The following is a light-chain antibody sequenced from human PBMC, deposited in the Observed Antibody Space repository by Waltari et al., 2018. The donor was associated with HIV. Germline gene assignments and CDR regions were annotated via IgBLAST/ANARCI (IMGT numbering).Light chain of an antibody. CDR3: QQYDKWPPLT. Sequence: EIVMKQSPATLSVSPGERATLSCRASQSVNSNLAWYQQKPGQAPRLLIYGASTRATGIPARFSGSGSGTEFTLTISSLQSEDFAVYYCQQYDKWPPLTFGGGTNVEIK. CDR1: QSVNSN. V-gene: IGKV3-15*01. J-gene: IGKJ4*01. CDR2: GAS.